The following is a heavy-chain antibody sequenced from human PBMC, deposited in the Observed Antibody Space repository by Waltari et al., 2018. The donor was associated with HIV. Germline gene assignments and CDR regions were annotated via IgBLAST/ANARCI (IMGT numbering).Heavy chain of an antibody. V-gene: IGHV2-5*01. J-gene: IGHJ4*02. CDR2: IYWNDDK. CDR1: GFSLITSGVV. D-gene: IGHD3-22*01. Sequence: QITLKESGPTLVKPTQTLTLTCTFSGFSLITSGVVVGWIRQPRGKSLEWLALIYWNDDKRYSPYMKSRHTSTKDTSKNQVVLTMTNTDPVDTATYYCAHSRSTMIVVVSPFDYWGQGTLVTVAS. CDR3: AHSRSTMIVVVSPFDY.